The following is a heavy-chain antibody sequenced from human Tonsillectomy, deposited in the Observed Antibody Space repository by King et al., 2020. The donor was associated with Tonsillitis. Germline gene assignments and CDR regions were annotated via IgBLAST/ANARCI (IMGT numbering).Heavy chain of an antibody. CDR3: AKDKGADYYDSGSGAFDI. CDR2: LSSSSSNI. J-gene: IGHJ3*02. D-gene: IGHD3-22*01. CDR1: GFTFSDYD. Sequence: EVQLVESGGGLVKPGGSLRLACATSGFTFSDYDMNWVRQAPGKGLEWVSSLSSSSSNIYFADSVKGRFSISRDNAKNSLYLQIHSLRVEDTAVYYCAKDKGADYYDSGSGAFDIWGQGTMVTVSS. V-gene: IGHV3-21*01.